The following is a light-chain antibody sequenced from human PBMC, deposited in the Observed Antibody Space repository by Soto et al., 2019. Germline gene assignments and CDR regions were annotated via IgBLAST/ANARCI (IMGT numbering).Light chain of an antibody. CDR2: GNT. Sequence: QSVLTQPPSVSGAPGQRVTISCTGSSSNIGAGYDVHWYQQLPGTAPKLLIYGNTNRPSGVPDRFSGSKSGTSASLAITGLQVEDEADYHCQSYDSSLNWVFGGGTKLTVL. CDR3: QSYDSSLNWV. V-gene: IGLV1-40*01. CDR1: SSNIGAGYD. J-gene: IGLJ3*02.